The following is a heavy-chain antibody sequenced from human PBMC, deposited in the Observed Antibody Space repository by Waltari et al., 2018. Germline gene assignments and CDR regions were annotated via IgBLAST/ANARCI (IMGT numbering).Heavy chain of an antibody. Sequence: QVQLVQSGAEVKKPGSSVTVSCKASGGTFSSYAIIWVGPAPGTGLDWMGGIIPIFGTANYAQKFQGRVTITADESTSTAYMELSSLRSEDTAVYYCARESHYYDSSGQRGRFDPWGQGTLVTVSS. CDR1: GGTFSSYA. CDR2: IIPIFGTA. CDR3: ARESHYYDSSGQRGRFDP. V-gene: IGHV1-69*01. D-gene: IGHD3-22*01. J-gene: IGHJ5*02.